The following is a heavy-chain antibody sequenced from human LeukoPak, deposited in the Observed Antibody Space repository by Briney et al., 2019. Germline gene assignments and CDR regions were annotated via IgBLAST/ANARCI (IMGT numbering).Heavy chain of an antibody. Sequence: GGSLRLSCVASGFTFSNYAMYWVRQAPGKGLEWVSAITVSGDSTYYADSVKGRFTISRDNSKNTLYLQMNSLRAEDTAVYYCAKGNSNYYFDYWGQGTLVTVSS. CDR1: GFTFSNYA. CDR2: ITVSGDST. J-gene: IGHJ4*02. D-gene: IGHD5-18*01. CDR3: AKGNSNYYFDY. V-gene: IGHV3-23*01.